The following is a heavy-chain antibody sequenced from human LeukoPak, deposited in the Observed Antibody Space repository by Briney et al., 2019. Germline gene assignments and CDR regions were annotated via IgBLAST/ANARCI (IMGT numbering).Heavy chain of an antibody. Sequence: GSLRLSCAASGFTFSSYWMSWVRQAPGKGLEWIGPIYYSGSTNYNPSLKSRVTISLDTSKIQFSLKLTSVTAADTAVYYCARDYGDYGGWFDPWGQGTLVTVSS. V-gene: IGHV4-59*12. D-gene: IGHD4-17*01. CDR3: ARDYGDYGGWFDP. CDR1: GFTFSSYW. J-gene: IGHJ5*02. CDR2: IYYSGST.